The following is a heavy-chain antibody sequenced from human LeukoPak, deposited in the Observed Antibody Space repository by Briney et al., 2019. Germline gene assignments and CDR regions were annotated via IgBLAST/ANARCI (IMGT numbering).Heavy chain of an antibody. V-gene: IGHV1-2*02. J-gene: IGHJ4*02. D-gene: IGHD4-11*01. CDR3: ARDAVTVATPYFDF. Sequence: WASVKVSCKTSGFTFTGYYIHWVRQAPGQGLEWMGWINLNSGGTTYAQKFQGRVTMTRDTSISTAYMELNRLRSDDTAVYFCARDAVTVATPYFDFWGRGTLVTVSS. CDR2: INLNSGGT. CDR1: GFTFTGYY.